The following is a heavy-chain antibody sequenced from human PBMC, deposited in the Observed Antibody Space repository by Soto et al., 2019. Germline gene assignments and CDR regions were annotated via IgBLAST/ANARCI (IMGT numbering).Heavy chain of an antibody. CDR3: AGLYHYDSSGYYDY. D-gene: IGHD3-22*01. CDR2: INPSGGRT. Sequence: ASVKVSCKASGNSFTTYYMHWVRQAPGQGLEWMGIINPSGGRTTYAQKFQGRVTMTRDTSTSTFHMELSSRTSEDTAVYYCAGLYHYDSSGYYDYWGQGTLVTGSS. CDR1: GNSFTTYY. V-gene: IGHV1-46*01. J-gene: IGHJ4*02.